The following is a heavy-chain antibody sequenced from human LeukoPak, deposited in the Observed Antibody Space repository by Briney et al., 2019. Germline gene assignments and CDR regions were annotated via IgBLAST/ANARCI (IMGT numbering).Heavy chain of an antibody. D-gene: IGHD6-19*01. CDR3: ARGSDYSSFDY. V-gene: IGHV4-39*07. Sequence: PSETLSLTCTVSGGSISGSSYYWGWIRQPPGKGLEWIGSIYYSGSTYYNPSLKSRVTISVDTSKNQFSLKLSSVTAADTAVYYCARGSDYSSFDYWGQGTLVTVSS. J-gene: IGHJ4*02. CDR1: GGSISGSSYY. CDR2: IYYSGST.